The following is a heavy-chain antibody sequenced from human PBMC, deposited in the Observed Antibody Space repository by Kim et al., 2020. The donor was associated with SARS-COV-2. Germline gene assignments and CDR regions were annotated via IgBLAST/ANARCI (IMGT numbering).Heavy chain of an antibody. CDR1: GFTFSSYS. CDR2: ISSSSSSI. D-gene: IGHD1-1*01. Sequence: GGSLRLSCAASGFTFSSYSMKWVRQAPGKGLEWVSSISSSSSSINYADSVKGRFTISRDNAKNSVFLQMNSLRAEDTAVYYCARDQGWVLLWGQGTLVTVSS. CDR3: ARDQGWVLL. V-gene: IGHV3-21*01. J-gene: IGHJ1*01.